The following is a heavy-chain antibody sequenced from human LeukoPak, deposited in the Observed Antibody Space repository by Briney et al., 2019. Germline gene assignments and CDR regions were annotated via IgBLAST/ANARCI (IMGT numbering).Heavy chain of an antibody. CDR3: ATTTLYSSSSEYFQH. CDR1: GFTFSSYA. CDR2: ISSNGGST. J-gene: IGHJ1*01. D-gene: IGHD6-6*01. Sequence: GGSLRLSCAASGFTFSSYAMHWVRQAPGKGLEYVSAISSNGGSTYYANSVKGRFTISRDNSKNTLYLQMGSLRAEDMAVYYCATTTLYSSSSEYFQHWGQGTLVTVSS. V-gene: IGHV3-64*01.